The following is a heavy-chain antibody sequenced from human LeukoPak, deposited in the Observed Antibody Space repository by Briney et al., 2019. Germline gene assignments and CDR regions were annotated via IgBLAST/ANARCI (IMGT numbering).Heavy chain of an antibody. CDR1: GGSISGSTYY. V-gene: IGHV4-39*01. Sequence: SETLSLTCTVSGGSISGSTYYWGWIRQPPGKGLEWIGSIHYSGSTNYNPSLKSRVTISVDTSKNQFSLKLSSVTAADTAVYYCARHVEEDYYGSGSSNDAFDIRGQGTMVTVSS. J-gene: IGHJ3*02. CDR3: ARHVEEDYYGSGSSNDAFDI. D-gene: IGHD3-10*01. CDR2: IHYSGST.